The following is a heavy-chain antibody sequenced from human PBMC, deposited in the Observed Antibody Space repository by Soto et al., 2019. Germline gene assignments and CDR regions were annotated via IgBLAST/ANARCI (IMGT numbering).Heavy chain of an antibody. CDR1: GFTFSSYG. Sequence: QVQLVESGGGVVQPGRSLRLSCAASGFTFSSYGMHWVRQAPGKGLEWVAVISYDGSNKYYADSVKGRFTISRDNSKNTLYLQMNSLRAEDTAVYYCAKHGGGYYVDYWGQGTLVTVSS. CDR3: AKHGGGYYVDY. J-gene: IGHJ4*02. CDR2: ISYDGSNK. D-gene: IGHD1-26*01. V-gene: IGHV3-30*18.